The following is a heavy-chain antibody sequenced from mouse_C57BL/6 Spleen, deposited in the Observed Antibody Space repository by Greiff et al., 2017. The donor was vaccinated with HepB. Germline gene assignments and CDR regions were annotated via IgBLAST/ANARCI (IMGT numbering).Heavy chain of an antibody. CDR3: ARQGPGAMDY. Sequence: EVQLVESGGDLVKPGGSLKLSCAASGFTFSSYGMSWVRQTPDKRLEWVATISSGGSYTYYPDSVKGRFTISRDNAKNTLYLQMSSLKSEDTAMYYCARQGPGAMDYWGQGTSVTVSS. J-gene: IGHJ4*01. CDR1: GFTFSSYG. V-gene: IGHV5-6*01. CDR2: ISSGGSYT. D-gene: IGHD3-3*01.